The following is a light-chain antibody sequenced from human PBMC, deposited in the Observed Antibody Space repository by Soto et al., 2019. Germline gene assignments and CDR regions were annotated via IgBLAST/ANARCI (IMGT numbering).Light chain of an antibody. V-gene: IGKV3-15*01. CDR1: QSVSSN. CDR3: QQCDNWTPT. Sequence: EIVMTQSPATLSVSPGERATLSCRASQSVSSNLAWYQQKPGQAPRLLIYGASTRATGIPARFSGSGSGTEFTPTISSLQSEDFAVYYCQQCDNWTPTFGGGTKVEIK. CDR2: GAS. J-gene: IGKJ4*01.